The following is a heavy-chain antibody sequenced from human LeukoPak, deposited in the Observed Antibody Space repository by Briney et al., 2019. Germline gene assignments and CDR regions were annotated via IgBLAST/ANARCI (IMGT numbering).Heavy chain of an antibody. CDR2: IYHSGST. CDR3: AGAPDCSSTSCSYYFDY. J-gene: IGHJ4*02. V-gene: IGHV4-38-2*02. CDR1: GYSISSGYY. Sequence: SETLSLTCTVSGYSISSGYYWGWIRQHPGKGLEWIGSIYHSGSTYYNPSLKSRVTISVDTSKNQFSLKLSSVTAADTAVYYCAGAPDCSSTSCSYYFDYWGQGTLVTVSS. D-gene: IGHD2-2*01.